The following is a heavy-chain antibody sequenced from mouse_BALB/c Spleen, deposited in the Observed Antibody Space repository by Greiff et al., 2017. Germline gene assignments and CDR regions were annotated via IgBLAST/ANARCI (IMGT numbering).Heavy chain of an antibody. D-gene: IGHD1-2*01. CDR1: GYSITSGYY. Sequence: EVKLMESGPGLVKPSQSLSLTCSVTGYSITSGYYWNWIRQFPGNKLEWMGYISYDGSNNYNPSLKNRISITRDTSKNQFFLKLNSVTTEDTATYYCARGALLRPSYWYFDVWGAGTTVTVSS. V-gene: IGHV3-6*02. CDR3: ARGALLRPSYWYFDV. CDR2: ISYDGSN. J-gene: IGHJ1*01.